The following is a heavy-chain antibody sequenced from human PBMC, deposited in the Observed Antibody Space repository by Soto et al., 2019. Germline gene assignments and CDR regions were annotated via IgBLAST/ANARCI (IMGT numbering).Heavy chain of an antibody. CDR1: GYSFTSYW. J-gene: IGHJ6*02. CDR2: IYPGDSDT. Sequence: PGESLKISCKGSGYSFTSYWIGWVRQMPGKGLEWMGIIYPGDSDTRYSPSFQGQVTISADKSISTAYLQWSSLKASDTAMYYCARLSGSSSWRLYYYGMDVWGQGTTVTVSS. V-gene: IGHV5-51*01. D-gene: IGHD6-13*01. CDR3: ARLSGSSSWRLYYYGMDV.